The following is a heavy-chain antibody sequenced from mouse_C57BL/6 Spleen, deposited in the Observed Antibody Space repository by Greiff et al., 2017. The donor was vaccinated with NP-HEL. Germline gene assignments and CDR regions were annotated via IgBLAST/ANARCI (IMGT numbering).Heavy chain of an antibody. CDR3: ARDPDYYGSSPLDD. CDR2: ISDGGSYT. CDR1: GFTFSSYA. J-gene: IGHJ2*01. Sequence: EVQRVESGGGLVKPGGSLKLSCAASGFTFSSYAMSWVRPTPETRLACVATISDGGSYTYYPDNVKGRFTISRDNAKNNLYLQMSQLKYEDTAMYYCARDPDYYGSSPLDDWGKGTTLTVAS. D-gene: IGHD1-1*01. V-gene: IGHV5-4*01.